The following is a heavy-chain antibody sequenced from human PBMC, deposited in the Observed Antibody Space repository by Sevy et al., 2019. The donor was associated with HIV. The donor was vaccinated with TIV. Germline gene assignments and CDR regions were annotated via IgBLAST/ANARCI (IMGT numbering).Heavy chain of an antibody. CDR3: ARVPGAVIAAGPYHFDY. Sequence: GGSLRLSCAASGFTFSSNAMHWVRQAPGKGLEWVSVISYDGSNKEYADSVKGRFTISRDNAKNTLYLQMNSPRPEDTAVYYCARVPGAVIAAGPYHFDYWGQGTLVTVSS. CDR2: ISYDGSNK. V-gene: IGHV3-30*04. D-gene: IGHD6-13*01. CDR1: GFTFSSNA. J-gene: IGHJ4*02.